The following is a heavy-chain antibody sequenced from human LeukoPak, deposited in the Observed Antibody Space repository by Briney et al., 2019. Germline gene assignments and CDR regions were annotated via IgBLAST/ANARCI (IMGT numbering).Heavy chain of an antibody. J-gene: IGHJ4*02. CDR2: IYSGGST. Sequence: GGSLRLSCAASGFTVSSNYMSWVRQAPGKGLEWVSLIYSGGSTYYADSVKGRFTISRDNAKNSLYLQMNSLRAEDTAVYYCARDNDLLRYFDWPLDYWGQGTLVTVSS. D-gene: IGHD3-9*01. CDR3: ARDNDLLRYFDWPLDY. CDR1: GFTVSSNY. V-gene: IGHV3-53*01.